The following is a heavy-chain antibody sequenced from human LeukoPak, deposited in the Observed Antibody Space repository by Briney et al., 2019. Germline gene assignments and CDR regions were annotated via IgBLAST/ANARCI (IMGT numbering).Heavy chain of an antibody. J-gene: IGHJ4*02. Sequence: QPGGSLRLSCVGSGFSFRYFAIPWVRQAPGKGLEYVSVINTDGRITYYADSVKGRFTISRDNSKNTVYLQMGSLRGDDMAVYYCTRDGGSFCDFDYWGQGALVTVSS. CDR3: TRDGGSFCDFDY. CDR1: GFSFRYFA. D-gene: IGHD1-26*01. CDR2: INTDGRIT. V-gene: IGHV3-64*02.